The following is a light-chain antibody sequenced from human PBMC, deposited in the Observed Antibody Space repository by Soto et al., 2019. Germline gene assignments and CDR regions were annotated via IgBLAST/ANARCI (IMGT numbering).Light chain of an antibody. Sequence: EIVLTQSPGTLSLSPGERATLSCRASQSVLSRYLAWDQQKPGQAPRLLIYDASSRATGIPDRFGGSGSGKDFTLTISRLEPEDSAVYYCQQYGSSPLTFCGGTKVEIK. V-gene: IGKV3-20*01. J-gene: IGKJ4*01. CDR1: QSVLSRY. CDR2: DAS. CDR3: QQYGSSPLT.